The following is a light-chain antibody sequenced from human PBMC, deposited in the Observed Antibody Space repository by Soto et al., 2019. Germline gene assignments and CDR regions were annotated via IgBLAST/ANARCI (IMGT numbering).Light chain of an antibody. CDR1: QSVSSR. V-gene: IGKV3-20*01. J-gene: IGKJ5*01. CDR2: GAS. CDR3: QHYVERSPIT. Sequence: EFVLTQSPDTLSLSPGERSTLSFRSSQSVSSRLAWYQQKPGQAPRLLISGASSRATGIPDRFSGSGSGTDFTLTISRLEPEDFALYYCQHYVERSPITFGQGTRLEIK.